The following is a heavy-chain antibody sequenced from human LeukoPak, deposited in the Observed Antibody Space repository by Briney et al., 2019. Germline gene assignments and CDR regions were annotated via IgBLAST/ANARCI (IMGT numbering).Heavy chain of an antibody. J-gene: IGHJ5*02. Sequence: SETLSLTCTVSGGSLSDSNYYWGWIRQPPGRGLEWIGNIYYSGSAYYSPSLKSPVTVSVDTSKNQFSLKLNSVTAADTAVYYRARQSTIAAARIDPWGQGTLVTVSS. V-gene: IGHV4-39*01. CDR2: IYYSGSA. D-gene: IGHD6-25*01. CDR1: GGSLSDSNYY. CDR3: ARQSTIAAARIDP.